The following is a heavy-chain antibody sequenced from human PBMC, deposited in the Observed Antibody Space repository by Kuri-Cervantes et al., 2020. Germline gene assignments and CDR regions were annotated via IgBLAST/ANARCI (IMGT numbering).Heavy chain of an antibody. CDR1: GGTFSSYA. V-gene: IGHV1-69*06. CDR3: ARVPRESDAR. Sequence: SVKVSCKASGGTFSSYAISWVRQAPGQGLEWMGGIIPIFGTANYAQKFQGRLTMTVDTSISTAYMELSGLTSEDTAIYYCARVPRESDARWGQGTLVTVSS. D-gene: IGHD6-6*01. CDR2: IIPIFGTA. J-gene: IGHJ4*02.